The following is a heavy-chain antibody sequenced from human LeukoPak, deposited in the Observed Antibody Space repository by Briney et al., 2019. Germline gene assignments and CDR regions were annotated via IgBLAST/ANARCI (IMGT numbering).Heavy chain of an antibody. CDR1: GGSISSSNW. CDR2: IYHSGST. V-gene: IGHV4-4*02. J-gene: IGHJ4*02. Sequence: SGTLSLTCAVSGGSISSSNWWSWVRQPPGKGLEWIGEIYHSGSTNYNPSLKSRVTISVDTSKNQFSLKLNSVTAADTAVYYCASRRYSSSWRKFDYWGQGTLVTVSS. D-gene: IGHD6-13*01. CDR3: ASRRYSSSWRKFDY.